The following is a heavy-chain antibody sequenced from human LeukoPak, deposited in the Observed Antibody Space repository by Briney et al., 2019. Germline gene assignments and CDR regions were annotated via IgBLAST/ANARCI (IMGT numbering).Heavy chain of an antibody. V-gene: IGHV1-69*04. CDR3: ARDKTYCSGGSCSFYYYYGMDV. CDR1: GGTFSSYA. Sequence: ASVKVSCKASGGTFSSYAISWVRQAPGQGLEWMGRIIPILGIANYAQKFRGRVTITADKSTSTAYMELSSLRSEDTAVYYCARDKTYCSGGSCSFYYYYGMDVWGQGTTVTVSS. J-gene: IGHJ6*02. CDR2: IIPILGIA. D-gene: IGHD2-15*01.